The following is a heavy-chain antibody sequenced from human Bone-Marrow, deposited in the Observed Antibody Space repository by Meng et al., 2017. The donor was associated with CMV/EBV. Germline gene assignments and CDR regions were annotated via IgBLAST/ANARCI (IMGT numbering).Heavy chain of an antibody. CDR2: ISSSSSYI. V-gene: IGHV3-21*01. CDR3: ARDVYNFWSGSYYGLDV. D-gene: IGHD3-3*01. CDR1: GFTFSSYS. J-gene: IGHJ6*02. Sequence: GGSLRLSCAASGFTFSSYSMNWVRQAPGKGLEWVSSISSSSSYIYYADSVKGRFTISRDNAKNSLYLQMNSLRAEDTAVYYCARDVYNFWSGSYYGLDVWGQGTTVTVSS.